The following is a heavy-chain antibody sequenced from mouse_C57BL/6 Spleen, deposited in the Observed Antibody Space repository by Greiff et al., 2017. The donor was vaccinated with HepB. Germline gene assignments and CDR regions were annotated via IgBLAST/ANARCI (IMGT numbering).Heavy chain of an antibody. CDR3: ARGIYDGAY. CDR2: INPGSGGT. Sequence: VQLQQSGAELVRPGTSVKVSCKASGYAFTNYLIEWVKQRPGQGLEWIGVINPGSGGTNYNEKFKGKATLTADKSSSTAYMQLSSLTSEDSAVYFCARGIYDGAYWGQGTLVTVSA. V-gene: IGHV1-54*01. D-gene: IGHD2-12*01. CDR1: GYAFTNYL. J-gene: IGHJ3*01.